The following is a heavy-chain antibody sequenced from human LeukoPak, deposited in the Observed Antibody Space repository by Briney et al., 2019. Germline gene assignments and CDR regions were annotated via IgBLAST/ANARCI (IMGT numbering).Heavy chain of an antibody. CDR1: GFTFSSYA. CDR3: ARATVTLPDY. J-gene: IGHJ4*02. D-gene: IGHD4-17*01. CDR2: ISSNGGST. Sequence: GGSLRLSCAASGFTFSSYATHWVRQAPGKGLEYVSAISSNGGSTYYANSVKGRFTTSRDNSKNTLYLQMGSLRAEDMAVYYCARATVTLPDYWGQGTLVTVSS. V-gene: IGHV3-64*01.